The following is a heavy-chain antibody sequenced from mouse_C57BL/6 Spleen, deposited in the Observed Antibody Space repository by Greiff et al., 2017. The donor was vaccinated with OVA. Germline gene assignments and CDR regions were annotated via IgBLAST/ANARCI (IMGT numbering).Heavy chain of an antibody. CDR1: GFSLTSYG. J-gene: IGHJ2*01. CDR2: IWSGGST. V-gene: IGHV2-2*01. CDR3: ATSYYGNYYFDY. Sequence: QVQLQQSGPGLVQPSQSLSITCTVSGFSLTSYGVHWVRQSPGKGLEWLGVIWSGGSTDYNAAFISRLSISKDNSKSHVFFKMNSLQADDTAIYYCATSYYGNYYFDYWGQGTTLTVSS. D-gene: IGHD2-10*01.